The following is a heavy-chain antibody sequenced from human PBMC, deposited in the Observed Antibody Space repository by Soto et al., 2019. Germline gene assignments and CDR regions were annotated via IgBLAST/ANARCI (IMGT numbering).Heavy chain of an antibody. J-gene: IGHJ4*02. Sequence: GGSLRLSCEASGFTFTSDSMTWVRQAPGKGLEWVSSISSPGRDIFYADSVKGRFTISRDNAKDSLHLQMNSLTGEDSAVYYCARGAALAGKLDLWGQGTLVTVSS. CDR2: ISSPGRDI. CDR3: ARGAALAGKLDL. V-gene: IGHV3-21*06. D-gene: IGHD6-19*01. CDR1: GFTFTSDS.